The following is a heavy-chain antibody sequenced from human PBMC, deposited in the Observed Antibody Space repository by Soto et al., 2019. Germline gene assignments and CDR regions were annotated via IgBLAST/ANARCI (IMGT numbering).Heavy chain of an antibody. CDR1: GYSFTSYW. D-gene: IGHD2-2*01. Sequence: GESLKISCKGSGYSFTSYWIGWVRQMPGKGLEWMGIIYPGDSDTRYSPSFQGQVTVSADKSISTAYLQWSSLKASDTAMYYCAREWVVPAAQYPHYYYGMDVWGQGTTVTVSS. J-gene: IGHJ6*02. V-gene: IGHV5-51*01. CDR3: AREWVVPAAQYPHYYYGMDV. CDR2: IYPGDSDT.